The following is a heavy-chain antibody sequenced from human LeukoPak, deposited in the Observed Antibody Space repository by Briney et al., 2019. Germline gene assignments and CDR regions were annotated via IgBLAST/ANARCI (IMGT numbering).Heavy chain of an antibody. CDR1: GGSISSSSYY. Sequence: PSETLSLTCTVSGGSISSSSYYWGWIRQPPGKGLEWVGSIFYSGDTYYNPSLKSRVTISVDTSKNQFSLKLSSVTAADTAVYYCARHHRYSSFPWYMDVWGKGTTVTVSS. D-gene: IGHD6-13*01. CDR2: IFYSGDT. CDR3: ARHHRYSSFPWYMDV. J-gene: IGHJ6*03. V-gene: IGHV4-39*01.